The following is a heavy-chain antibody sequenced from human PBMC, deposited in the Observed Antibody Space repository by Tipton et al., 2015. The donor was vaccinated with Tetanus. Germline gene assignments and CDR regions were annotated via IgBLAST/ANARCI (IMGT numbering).Heavy chain of an antibody. D-gene: IGHD3-22*01. CDR1: GYSFTSYW. CDR2: IYPGDSDT. J-gene: IGHJ4*02. V-gene: IGHV5-51*01. Sequence: QLVQSGAEVKKPGESLKISCKGSGYSFTSYWIGWVRQMPGKGLEWMGIIYPGDSDTRYSPSFQGQVTISADKSISTAYLQWSSRKASDTAMYYCARLPYYYDSSGYYYFDYWGQGTLVTVSS. CDR3: ARLPYYYDSSGYYYFDY.